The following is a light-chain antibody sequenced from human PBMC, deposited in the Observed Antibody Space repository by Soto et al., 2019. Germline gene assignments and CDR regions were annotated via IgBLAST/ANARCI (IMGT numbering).Light chain of an antibody. Sequence: QSALTQPPSVSGAPGQRVTISCTGSSSNIGAGYDVHWYQQLPGTAPKLLIYGNSNRPSGVPDRFSGSKSGTSASLAITGLQAEDEADYYRQSYDSSLSGYVFGGGTKLTVL. V-gene: IGLV1-40*01. CDR3: QSYDSSLSGYV. CDR2: GNS. CDR1: SSNIGAGYD. J-gene: IGLJ2*01.